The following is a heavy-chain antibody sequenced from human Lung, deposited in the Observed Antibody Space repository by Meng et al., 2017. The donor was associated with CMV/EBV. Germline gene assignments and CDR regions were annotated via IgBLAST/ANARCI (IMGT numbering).Heavy chain of an antibody. CDR3: ARLTSGSQGGCFDY. Sequence: GXSXKISXKGSGYSFTSYWIGWVRQMPGKGLEWMGIIYPGDSDTRYSPSFQGQVTISADKSISTAYLQWSSLKASDTAMYYCARLTSGSQGGCFDYWGQGTLVXVSS. CDR1: GYSFTSYW. V-gene: IGHV5-51*01. D-gene: IGHD1-26*01. CDR2: IYPGDSDT. J-gene: IGHJ4*02.